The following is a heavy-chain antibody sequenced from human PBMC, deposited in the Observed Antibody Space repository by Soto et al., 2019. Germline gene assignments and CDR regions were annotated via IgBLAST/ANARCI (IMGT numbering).Heavy chain of an antibody. D-gene: IGHD2-8*01. V-gene: IGHV4-39*01. Sequence: QLQLQESGPGLVKPSETRSLTCTVSGGSISSSSYYWGWIRQPPGKGLEWIGSIYYSGSTYYNPSLKSRVTISVDTSKNQFSLKLSSVTATDTAVYYCARHIQKDSVLMVYVEFDYWGQGTLVTVSS. CDR2: IYYSGST. J-gene: IGHJ4*02. CDR1: GGSISSSSYY. CDR3: ARHIQKDSVLMVYVEFDY.